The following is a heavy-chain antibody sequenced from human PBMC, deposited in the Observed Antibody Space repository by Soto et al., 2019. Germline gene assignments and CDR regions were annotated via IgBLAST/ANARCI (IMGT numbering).Heavy chain of an antibody. D-gene: IGHD2-2*02. V-gene: IGHV4-31*03. CDR2: IYYSGST. J-gene: IGHJ4*02. CDR3: AGYCSSTSCYTGTDY. Sequence: SETLSLTCTVSGGSISSGGYYWGWIRQHPGKGLEWIGYIYYSGSTYYNPSLKSRVTISVDTSKNQFSLKLSSVTAADTAVYYCAGYCSSTSCYTGTDYWGQGTLVTVSS. CDR1: GGSISSGGYY.